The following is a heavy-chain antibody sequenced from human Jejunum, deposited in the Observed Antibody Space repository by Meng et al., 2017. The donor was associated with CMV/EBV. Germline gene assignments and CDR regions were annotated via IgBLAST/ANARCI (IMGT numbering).Heavy chain of an antibody. V-gene: IGHV4-59*03. CDR1: GGSISNYY. D-gene: IGHD3-22*01. CDR3: ATFIPDTSGTYYFFDS. CDR2: VYYSGRT. Sequence: QVQLQESGPGLVKPSEXLSLTCPVSGGSISNYYWSWIRQPPGKGREWIGHVYYSGRTDYNPSLKSRVTISVDTSKNPFSLRLTSVTAADTAVYYCATFIPDTSGTYYFFDSWGQGTLVTFSS. J-gene: IGHJ4*02.